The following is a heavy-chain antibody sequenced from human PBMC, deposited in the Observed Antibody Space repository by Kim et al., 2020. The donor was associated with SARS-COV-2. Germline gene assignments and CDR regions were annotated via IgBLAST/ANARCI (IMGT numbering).Heavy chain of an antibody. CDR1: GFTFSSYG. Sequence: GGSLRLSCAASGFTFSSYGMHWVRQAPGKGLEWVAVISYDGSNKYYADSVKGRFTISRDNSKNTLYLQMNSLRAEDTAVYYCAKDVPYGGKMVTSAFDIWGQGTMVTVSS. V-gene: IGHV3-30*18. D-gene: IGHD2-21*02. J-gene: IGHJ3*02. CDR2: ISYDGSNK. CDR3: AKDVPYGGKMVTSAFDI.